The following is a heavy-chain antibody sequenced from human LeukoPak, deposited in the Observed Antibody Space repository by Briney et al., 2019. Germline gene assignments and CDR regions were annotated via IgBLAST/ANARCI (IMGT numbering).Heavy chain of an antibody. V-gene: IGHV3-48*04. J-gene: IGHJ4*02. D-gene: IGHD5-18*01. CDR2: ISSSSSTI. Sequence: PGGSLRLSCAASGFTFSSYSMNWVRQAPGKGLEWVSYISSSSSTIYYADSVKGRFTISRDNAKNSLYLQMNSLRAEDTAVYYCARDLYTAMAGGHYFDYWGQGTLVTVSS. CDR3: ARDLYTAMAGGHYFDY. CDR1: GFTFSSYS.